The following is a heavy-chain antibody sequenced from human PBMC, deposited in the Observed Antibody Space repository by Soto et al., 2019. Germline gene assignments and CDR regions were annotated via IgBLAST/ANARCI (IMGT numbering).Heavy chain of an antibody. CDR3: SRHGHIPALPFFYDGMDV. J-gene: IGHJ6*02. D-gene: IGHD6-6*01. CDR2: IFYSGTT. V-gene: IGHV4-39*01. CDR1: NGSITNYY. Sequence: QLQLHESGPGLVKPSETLSLTCSVSNGSITNYYWGWIRQPPGKGLEWIGTIFYSGTTYYNPALESRLTLSVYTSENEFSMKLLSVTAADTAVYYCSRHGHIPALPFFYDGMDVWGQGTTVTVSS.